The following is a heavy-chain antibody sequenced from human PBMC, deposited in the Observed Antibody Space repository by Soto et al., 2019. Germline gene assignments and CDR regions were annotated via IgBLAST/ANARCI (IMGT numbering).Heavy chain of an antibody. D-gene: IGHD1-26*01. Sequence: SETLSLTCTVSGDSITSSSHYWGWIRQPPGKGLECIANIYYNGNTYYNPSLKSRVTISVHTSNSQFSLRLSSVTAADTAVYYCARGLITGSQYSGGWYYFDPGAREPWSPSPQ. CDR3: ARGLITGSQYSGGWYYFDP. CDR1: GDSITSSSHY. V-gene: IGHV4-39*07. CDR2: IYYNGNT. J-gene: IGHJ4*02.